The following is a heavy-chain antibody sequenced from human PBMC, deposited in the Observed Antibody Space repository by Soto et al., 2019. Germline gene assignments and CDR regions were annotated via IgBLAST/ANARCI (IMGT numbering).Heavy chain of an antibody. Sequence: KASETLSLTCTVSGGSISRDYWSWIRQPPGKGLEWIGYIYYRRGTSCTPSLQRRVTESGDTSKNQFALQLSSVTAADTGVYYCARAYGTPRPFDYWGQGTRVTVAS. V-gene: IGHV4-59*01. J-gene: IGHJ4*02. CDR3: ARAYGTPRPFDY. CDR1: GGSISRDY. CDR2: IYYRRGT. D-gene: IGHD4-17*01.